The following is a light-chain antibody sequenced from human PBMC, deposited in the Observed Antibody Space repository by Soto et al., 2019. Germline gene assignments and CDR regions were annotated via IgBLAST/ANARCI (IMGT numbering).Light chain of an antibody. CDR3: QQRSNWSTWT. CDR1: QSVSSY. J-gene: IGKJ1*01. Sequence: EIVLTQSPATLSLSPGEIATLSCRASQSVSSYLAWYQQKPGQAPRLLIYDASNRATGIPARFSGSGSGTDFTLTISSLEPEDFAVYYCQQRSNWSTWTFGQGTKMEIK. V-gene: IGKV3-11*01. CDR2: DAS.